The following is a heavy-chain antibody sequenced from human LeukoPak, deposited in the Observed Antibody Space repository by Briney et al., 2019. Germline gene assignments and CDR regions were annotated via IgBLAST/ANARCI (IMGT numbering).Heavy chain of an antibody. D-gene: IGHD5-18*01. CDR2: ISSSGSTI. CDR3: AQGHSHTAMYF. J-gene: IGHJ4*02. Sequence: GGSLRLSCAGSGFTFSSYEINWVPQAPGKGLEWVSYISSSGSTIYYADSVKGRFTISRDNAKNSLYLQMNSLRVEDTAVYYCAQGHSHTAMYFWGQGTLVTVSS. V-gene: IGHV3-48*03. CDR1: GFTFSSYE.